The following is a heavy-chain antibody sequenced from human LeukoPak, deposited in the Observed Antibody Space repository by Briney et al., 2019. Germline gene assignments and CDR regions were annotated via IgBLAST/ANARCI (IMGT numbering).Heavy chain of an antibody. J-gene: IGHJ4*02. V-gene: IGHV3-7*03. CDR2: IKQDGNEK. CDR3: ARDKDSHGL. D-gene: IGHD5-18*01. Sequence: PGGSLRLSCAASGFTFGSYWMTWVRQAPGKGLEWVANIKQDGNEKYYVDSVKGRFTISRDNAKNSLYLQVNSLRAEDTAVYYCARDKDSHGLWGQGTLVTVSS. CDR1: GFTFGSYW.